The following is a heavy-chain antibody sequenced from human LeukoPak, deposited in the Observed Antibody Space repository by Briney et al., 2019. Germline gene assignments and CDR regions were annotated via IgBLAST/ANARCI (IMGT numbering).Heavy chain of an antibody. CDR2: ISNSSSYI. J-gene: IGHJ4*02. D-gene: IGHD3-22*01. V-gene: IGHV3-21*01. CDR1: GFTVSSNY. Sequence: GGSLRLSCAASGFTVSSNYMSWVRQAPGKGLEWVSSISNSSSYIYYADSVKGRFTISRDNAKNSLYLQMNSLRAEDTAVYYCARSLYDSSGYYYSHPFGYWGQGTLVTVSS. CDR3: ARSLYDSSGYYYSHPFGY.